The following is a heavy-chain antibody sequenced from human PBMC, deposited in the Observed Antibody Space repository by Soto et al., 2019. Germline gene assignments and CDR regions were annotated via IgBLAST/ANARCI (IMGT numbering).Heavy chain of an antibody. Sequence: EVQLVQSGAEVKEPGESLKISCKVSGYSFTNYWIGWVCQMPGKGLEWMGIIHPGNSDKRYSPSFQGHVTISADKSISTAYLQWSSLKASDTAMYYCARHGPNGPEDTLDVWGQGTTVIVSS. J-gene: IGHJ6*02. CDR2: IHPGNSDK. CDR3: ARHGPNGPEDTLDV. CDR1: GYSFTNYW. D-gene: IGHD2-8*01. V-gene: IGHV5-51*01.